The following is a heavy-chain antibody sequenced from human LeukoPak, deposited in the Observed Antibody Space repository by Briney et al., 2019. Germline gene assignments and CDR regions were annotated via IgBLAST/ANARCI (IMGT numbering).Heavy chain of an antibody. J-gene: IGHJ4*02. Sequence: PSETLSLTCVVSGYSISSGYYWGWIRQPPGKGLEWIGSIYHSESSYYNPSLKSRVTILVDTSKNQFSLQLSSVTAADTAVYYCARQGYCSNGICYRYFDYWGQGTLVTVSS. D-gene: IGHD2-8*01. CDR3: ARQGYCSNGICYRYFDY. CDR1: GYSISSGYY. CDR2: IYHSESS. V-gene: IGHV4-38-2*01.